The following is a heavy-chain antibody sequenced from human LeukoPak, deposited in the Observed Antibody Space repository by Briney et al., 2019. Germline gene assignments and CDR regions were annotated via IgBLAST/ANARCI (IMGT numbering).Heavy chain of an antibody. Sequence: SETLSLTCTVSGGSISSYYWSWIRQPPGKGLEWIGYIYSSGTINYNPSLKSRVTISADTSKNQFSLKLSSVTAADTAVYYCARVGDYKGVYWGQGILVSVSS. D-gene: IGHD3-9*01. CDR3: ARVGDYKGVY. CDR2: IYSSGTI. J-gene: IGHJ4*02. CDR1: GGSISSYY. V-gene: IGHV4-59*01.